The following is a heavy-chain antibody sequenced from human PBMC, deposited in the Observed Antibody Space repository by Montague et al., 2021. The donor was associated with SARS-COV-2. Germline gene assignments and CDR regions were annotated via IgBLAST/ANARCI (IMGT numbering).Heavy chain of an antibody. CDR3: AKSFSGTRNWFDI. V-gene: IGHV3-23*01. CDR1: GFIFTNYG. Sequence: SLRLSCAASGFIFTNYGMNWVRRAPGKGLESVAGISGFGGGTYYSDSVKGRFTISRATSNSTLFLQMDGLRAEDTAIYYCAKSFSGTRNWFDIWGQGTLVTVS. D-gene: IGHD1-1*01. J-gene: IGHJ5*02. CDR2: ISGFGGGT.